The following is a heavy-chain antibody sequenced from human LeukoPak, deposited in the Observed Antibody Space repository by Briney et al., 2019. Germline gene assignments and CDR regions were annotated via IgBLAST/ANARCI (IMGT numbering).Heavy chain of an antibody. J-gene: IGHJ6*03. CDR1: GYTFTSYD. CDR3: ARDNAGEDYYYYYMDV. Sequence: GASVTVSCKASGYTFTSYDINWVRQATGQGLEWMGWMNPNSGNTGYAQKFQGRVTITRNTSISTAYMELSSLRSEDTAVYYCARDNAGEDYYYYYMDVWGKGTTVTVSS. D-gene: IGHD7-27*01. CDR2: MNPNSGNT. V-gene: IGHV1-8*03.